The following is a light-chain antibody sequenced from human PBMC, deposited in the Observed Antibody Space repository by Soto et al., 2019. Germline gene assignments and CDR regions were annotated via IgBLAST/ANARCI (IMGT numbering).Light chain of an antibody. V-gene: IGKV3-11*01. J-gene: IGKJ2*01. CDR1: QSVSSY. Sequence: EIVLTQSPATLSLSPGESATLSCRASQSVSSYLAWYQQKPGQAPRLLIYDASNRATGIPARFSGSGSGTDFALTISSLGSEDFAIYYCQRRSNWPPEYTFGQGTKLEIK. CDR2: DAS. CDR3: QRRSNWPPEYT.